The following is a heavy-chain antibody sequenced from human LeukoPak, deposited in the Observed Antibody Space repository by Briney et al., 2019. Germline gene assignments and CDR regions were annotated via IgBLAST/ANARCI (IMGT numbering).Heavy chain of an antibody. Sequence: GGSLRLSCAASGFTFSRCAMGWVRQVPGKGLEWVAGIGGSDGKTYYADPVKGRFNISRDNSKNSLYLQLNSLRSDDTAIYYCVKDANYFDSGSYMVPFDSWGQGTLVTVSS. CDR1: GFTFSRCA. CDR2: IGGSDGKT. CDR3: VKDANYFDSGSYMVPFDS. V-gene: IGHV3-23*01. D-gene: IGHD3-22*01. J-gene: IGHJ4*02.